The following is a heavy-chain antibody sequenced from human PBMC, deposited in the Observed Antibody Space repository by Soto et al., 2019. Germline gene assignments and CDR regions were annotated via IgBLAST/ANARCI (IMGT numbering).Heavy chain of an antibody. CDR3: ARAYSSSPANDY. V-gene: IGHV1-2*04. CDR2: INPNSGGT. J-gene: IGHJ4*02. D-gene: IGHD6-6*01. CDR1: GYILTGYY. Sequence: QVQLVQSGAEVKKPGASVKVSCKASGYILTGYYMHWVRQAPGQGLEWMGWINPNSGGTNYAQKFQDWVTMTRDTSISTAYMELSRLRSDDTAVYYCARAYSSSPANDYWGQGTLVTVSS.